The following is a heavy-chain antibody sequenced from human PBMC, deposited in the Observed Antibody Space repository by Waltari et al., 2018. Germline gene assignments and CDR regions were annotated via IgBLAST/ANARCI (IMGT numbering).Heavy chain of an antibody. Sequence: EVQLVESGGGLIQPGGSLRLSCAASGFTVSSNYMSWVRQAPGKGLEWVSVIYSGGSTYYADSVKGRFTISRDNSKNTLYLQMNSLRAEDTAVYYCARASESPGKGATDYWGQGTLVTVSS. CDR3: ARASESPGKGATDY. J-gene: IGHJ4*02. CDR1: GFTVSSNY. CDR2: IYSGGST. V-gene: IGHV3-53*01. D-gene: IGHD1-26*01.